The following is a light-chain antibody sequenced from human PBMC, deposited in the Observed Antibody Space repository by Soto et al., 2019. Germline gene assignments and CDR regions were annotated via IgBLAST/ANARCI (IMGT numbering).Light chain of an antibody. CDR2: GAS. J-gene: IGKJ2*01. CDR1: QSVSSSY. CDR3: QQYNSYGT. Sequence: EIVLTQSPGTLSLSPGERATLSCRASQSVSSSYLAWYQQKPGQAPRLLIYGASSRATGIPDRFSGSGSGTDFTLTISRLEPDDFATFYCQQYNSYGTFGQGTKLEIK. V-gene: IGKV3-20*01.